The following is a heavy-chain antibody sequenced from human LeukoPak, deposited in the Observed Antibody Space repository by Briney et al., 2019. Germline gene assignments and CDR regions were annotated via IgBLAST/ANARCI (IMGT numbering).Heavy chain of an antibody. D-gene: IGHD6-13*01. CDR2: ISSSSSYI. Sequence: GGSLRLSCAASGFTFSSYSMNWVRQAPGKGLEWVSSISSSSSYIYYADSVKGRFTISRDNAKNSLYLQMNSLRAEDTAVYYCASLQLGLFDAFDIWGQGTMVTVSS. V-gene: IGHV3-21*01. CDR3: ASLQLGLFDAFDI. J-gene: IGHJ3*02. CDR1: GFTFSSYS.